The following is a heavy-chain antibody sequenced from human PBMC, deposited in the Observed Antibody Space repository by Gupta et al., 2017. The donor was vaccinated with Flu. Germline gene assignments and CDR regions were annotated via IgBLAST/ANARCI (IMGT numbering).Heavy chain of an antibody. J-gene: IGHJ4*01. CDR1: GFSFSRYW. CDR3: SRALNWDSY. V-gene: IGHV3-7*01. D-gene: IGHD1-7*01. CDR2: INPDGSET. Sequence: SGFSFSRYWMTWVGQTPGKGLEWVASINPDGSETYYVDSVKGRFTISRDNAHNSLYPHMNSLRAEDTSVVYCSRALNWDSYWGHGTLVTVSS.